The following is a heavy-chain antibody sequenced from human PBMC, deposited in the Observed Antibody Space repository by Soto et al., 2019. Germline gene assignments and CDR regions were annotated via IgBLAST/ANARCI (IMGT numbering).Heavy chain of an antibody. CDR2: INSDGSST. J-gene: IGHJ4*02. Sequence: GGSLRLSFAASGFAFSSYWMHWFRQAPGKGRVWVSRINSDGSSTSYADSVKGRFTISRDNDKNTLYLQMNSLRAEDTAVYYCVRTSLVVAAATREDYWGQGT. CDR1: GFAFSSYW. CDR3: VRTSLVVAAATREDY. D-gene: IGHD2-15*01. V-gene: IGHV3-74*01.